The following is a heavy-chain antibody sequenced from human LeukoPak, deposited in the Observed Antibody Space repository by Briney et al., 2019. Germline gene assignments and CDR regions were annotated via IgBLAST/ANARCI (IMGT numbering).Heavy chain of an antibody. CDR3: ARPGIVGARAWFDP. J-gene: IGHJ5*02. CDR1: GGSISSSSYY. CDR2: IYYSGST. V-gene: IGHV4-39*01. Sequence: SETLSLTCTVSGGSISSSSYYWGWIRQPPGKGLEWIGSIYYSGSTYYNPSLKSRVTISVDTSKNQFSLKLSSVTAADTAVYYCARPGIVGARAWFDPWGQGTLVTVSS. D-gene: IGHD1-26*01.